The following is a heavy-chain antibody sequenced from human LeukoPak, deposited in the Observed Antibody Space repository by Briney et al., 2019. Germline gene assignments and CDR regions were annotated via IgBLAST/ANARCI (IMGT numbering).Heavy chain of an antibody. D-gene: IGHD3-10*01. Sequence: GGSLRLSCAASGFTFSSYAMSWVRQAPGKGLEWVSAISGSGGSTYYADSVKGRFTISRDNSKKTLYLQMNSLRVEDTAVYYCAKDVEWFGELFPFDYWGQGTLVTVSS. CDR1: GFTFSSYA. J-gene: IGHJ4*02. CDR3: AKDVEWFGELFPFDY. V-gene: IGHV3-23*01. CDR2: ISGSGGST.